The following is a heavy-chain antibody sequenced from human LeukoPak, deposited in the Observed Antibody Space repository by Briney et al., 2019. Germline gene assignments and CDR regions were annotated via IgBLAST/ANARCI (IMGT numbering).Heavy chain of an antibody. V-gene: IGHV4-4*07. CDR1: GGSISGYY. CDR3: ARDYDY. CDR2: IYSSGST. J-gene: IGHJ4*02. Sequence: SETLPLTCSVSGGSISGYYWSWLRQPAGKGLEWIGRIYSSGSTNYNPSLKSRVTMSVDTSKKQFSLKLSSVTAADTALYYCARDYDYWGQGTLVTVSS.